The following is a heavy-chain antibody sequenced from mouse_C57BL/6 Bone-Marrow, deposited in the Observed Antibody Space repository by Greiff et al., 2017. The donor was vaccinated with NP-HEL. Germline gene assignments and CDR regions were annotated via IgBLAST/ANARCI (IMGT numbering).Heavy chain of an antibody. CDR3: AKMRIYEGYYKGAMDY. D-gene: IGHD2-3*01. Sequence: VQLQQSGPGLVQPSQSLSITCTVSGFSLTSYGVHWVRQSPGKGLEWLGVIWRGGSTDYNAAFMSRLSITKDNSKSQVFFKMNSLQADDTAIYYCAKMRIYEGYYKGAMDYWGQGTSVTVSS. CDR2: IWRGGST. J-gene: IGHJ4*01. CDR1: GFSLTSYG. V-gene: IGHV2-5*01.